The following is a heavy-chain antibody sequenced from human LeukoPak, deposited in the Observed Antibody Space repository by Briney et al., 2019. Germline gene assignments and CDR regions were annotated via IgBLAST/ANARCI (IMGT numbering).Heavy chain of an antibody. CDR2: INPNSGVT. CDR1: GNTFTGYY. Sequence: ASVKVSCKASGNTFTGYYMHWVRQAPGQGLEWMGWINPNSGVTNYAQKFQGRVTMTRDTSISTAYMELSRLRSDDTAVYYCARDLGLTGNWGQGTLVTVSS. J-gene: IGHJ4*02. V-gene: IGHV1-2*02. D-gene: IGHD7-27*01. CDR3: ARDLGLTGN.